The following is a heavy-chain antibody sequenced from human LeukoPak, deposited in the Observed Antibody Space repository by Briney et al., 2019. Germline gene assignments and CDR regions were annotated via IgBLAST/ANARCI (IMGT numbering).Heavy chain of an antibody. CDR3: AKDPGVVVGYTYY. J-gene: IGHJ4*02. Sequence: GGFLRLSCAASGFTFSSYAMSWVRQAPGKGLEWVSAISGSGGSTYYADSVKGRFTISRDNSKNTLYLQMNGLRAEDTAVYYCAKDPGVVVGYTYYWGQGTLVTVSS. V-gene: IGHV3-23*01. CDR1: GFTFSSYA. CDR2: ISGSGGST. D-gene: IGHD3-22*01.